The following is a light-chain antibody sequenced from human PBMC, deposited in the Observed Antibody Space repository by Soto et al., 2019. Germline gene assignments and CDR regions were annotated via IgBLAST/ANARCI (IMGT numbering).Light chain of an antibody. Sequence: PGTLSLSPGERATLTCRASQRVNSDYLAWYQQKPGQAPRLLIYAASNRATGIPDRFSGGGSGTDFTLTITRLEPEDFAVYYCQQYGSSPRTFGRGTKGEVK. CDR3: QQYGSSPRT. V-gene: IGKV3-20*01. CDR1: QRVNSDY. J-gene: IGKJ1*01. CDR2: AAS.